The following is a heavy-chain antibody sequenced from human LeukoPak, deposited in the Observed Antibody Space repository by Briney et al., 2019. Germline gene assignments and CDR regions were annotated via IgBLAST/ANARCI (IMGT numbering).Heavy chain of an antibody. D-gene: IGHD5-18*01. CDR2: INHSGST. CDR3: ARGAWYSYAPFDY. V-gene: IGHV4-34*01. CDR1: GGSFSGYY. J-gene: IGHJ4*02. Sequence: SETLSLTCAVYGGSFSGYYWSWIRQPPGKGLEWIGEINHSGSTNYNPSLKSRVTISVDTSKNQFSLKLSSMTAADTAVYYCARGAWYSYAPFDYWGQGTLVTVSS.